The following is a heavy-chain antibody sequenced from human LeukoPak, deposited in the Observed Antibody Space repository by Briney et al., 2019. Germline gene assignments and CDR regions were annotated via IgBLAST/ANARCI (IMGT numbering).Heavy chain of an antibody. Sequence: ASVKVSCKASGGTFSSYAISWVRQAPGQGLEWMGGIIPFFGTANYAQKFQGRVTITTDESTSTAYMELSSLRSEDTAVYYCATAAAALNYYYYYYMDVWGKGTTVTVSS. D-gene: IGHD6-13*01. J-gene: IGHJ6*03. CDR2: IIPFFGTA. CDR3: ATAAAALNYYYYYYMDV. V-gene: IGHV1-69*05. CDR1: GGTFSSYA.